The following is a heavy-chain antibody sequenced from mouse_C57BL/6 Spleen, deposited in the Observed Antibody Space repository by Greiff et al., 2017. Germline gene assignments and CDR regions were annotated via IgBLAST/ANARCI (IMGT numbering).Heavy chain of an antibody. V-gene: IGHV1-64*01. Sequence: VKLQQPGAELVKPGASVKLSCKASGYTFTSYWMHWVKQRPGQGLEWIGMIHPNSGSTNYNEKFKSKATLTVDKSSSTAYMQLSSLTSEDSAVXYCARSPQIYYYGSASLYFDYWGQGTTLTVSS. J-gene: IGHJ2*01. CDR2: IHPNSGST. CDR3: ARSPQIYYYGSASLYFDY. CDR1: GYTFTSYW. D-gene: IGHD1-1*01.